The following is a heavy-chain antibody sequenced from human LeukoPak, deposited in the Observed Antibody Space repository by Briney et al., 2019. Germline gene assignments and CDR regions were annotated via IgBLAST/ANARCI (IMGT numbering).Heavy chain of an antibody. CDR2: IYYSGST. J-gene: IGHJ5*02. D-gene: IGHD3-3*01. V-gene: IGHV4-59*01. CDR1: GGSISSYY. Sequence: SETLSLTCTVSGGSISSYYWSWIRQPPGKGLEWIGYIYYSGSTNYNPSLKSRVTISVDTSKNQFSLKLSSVTAADTAVYYCARGNKDFWSGHLNWFDPWGQGTLVTVSS. CDR3: ARGNKDFWSGHLNWFDP.